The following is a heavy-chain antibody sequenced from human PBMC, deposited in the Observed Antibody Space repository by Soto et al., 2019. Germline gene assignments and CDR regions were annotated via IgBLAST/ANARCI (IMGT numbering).Heavy chain of an antibody. CDR3: ARLNGDDCISTSCYVGALYGMDV. V-gene: IGHV5-51*01. J-gene: IGHJ6*02. CDR1: GYSFTSYW. CDR2: IYPGDSDT. Sequence: EVQLVQSGAEVKKPGESLKISCKGSGYSFTSYWIGWVRQMPGKGLEWMGIIYPGDSDTRYSPSFQGQVTISADKSISTAYLQWSSLKASDTAMYYCARLNGDDCISTSCYVGALYGMDVWGQGTTVTVSS. D-gene: IGHD2-2*01.